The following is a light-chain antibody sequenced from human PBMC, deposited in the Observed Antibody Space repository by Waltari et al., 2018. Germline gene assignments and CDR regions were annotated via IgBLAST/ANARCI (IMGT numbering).Light chain of an antibody. CDR2: RAS. V-gene: IGKV1-5*03. Sequence: DIQMTPSPSTLSASVGERVTIPCRASQSITNWLAWYQQKPGKAPKLLIYRASNLESGVPSRFSGSGSGTEFTLTISSLQPDDFATYYCQQYDNYWTFGQGTKVEIK. CDR1: QSITNW. J-gene: IGKJ1*01. CDR3: QQYDNYWT.